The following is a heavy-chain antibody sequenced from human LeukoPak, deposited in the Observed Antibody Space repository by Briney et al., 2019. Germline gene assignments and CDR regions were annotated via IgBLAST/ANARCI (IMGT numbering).Heavy chain of an antibody. J-gene: IGHJ6*03. CDR1: GFTFSSYA. V-gene: IGHV3-23*01. CDR2: ISGSGGST. D-gene: IGHD6-13*01. Sequence: GGSLRLSCAASGFTFSSYAMSWVRQAPGKGLEWVSAISGSGGSTYYADSVKGRFTISGDNSKNTLYLQMNSLRAEDTAVYYCAKDYRSSWYARDYYYYMDVWGKGTTVTVSS. CDR3: AKDYRSSWYARDYYYYMDV.